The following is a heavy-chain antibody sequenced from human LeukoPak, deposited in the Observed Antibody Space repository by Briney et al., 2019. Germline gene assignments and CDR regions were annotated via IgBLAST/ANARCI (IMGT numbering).Heavy chain of an antibody. CDR2: IYYSGST. V-gene: IGHV4-31*03. CDR1: GGSISSGGYY. D-gene: IGHD3-10*01. J-gene: IGHJ4*02. CDR3: AREPVRGGHTPKPDY. Sequence: SQTLSLTCTVSGGSISSGGYYWSWIRQHPGKGLEWIGYIYYSGSTYYNPSLKSRVTISVDTSKNQFSLKLSSVTAAGTAVYYCAREPVRGGHTPKPDYWGQGTLVTVSS.